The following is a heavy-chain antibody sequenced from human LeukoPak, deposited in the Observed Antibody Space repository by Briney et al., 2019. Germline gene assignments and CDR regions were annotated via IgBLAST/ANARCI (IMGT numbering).Heavy chain of an antibody. V-gene: IGHV3-30*18. Sequence: PGRSLRLSCAASGFTFSSYGMHWVRQAPGKGLEWVAFISYDGSNKYYADSVKGRFTISRDNSKNTLYLQMNSLRAEDTAVYYCAKTKGYDSSGYDFDYWGQGTLVTVSS. D-gene: IGHD3-22*01. CDR3: AKTKGYDSSGYDFDY. J-gene: IGHJ4*02. CDR2: ISYDGSNK. CDR1: GFTFSSYG.